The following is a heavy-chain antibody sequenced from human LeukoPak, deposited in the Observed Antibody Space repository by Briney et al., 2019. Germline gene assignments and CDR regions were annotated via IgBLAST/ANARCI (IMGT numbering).Heavy chain of an antibody. V-gene: IGHV1-69*06. J-gene: IGHJ3*02. CDR2: IIPIFGTA. CDR1: GGTFSSYA. D-gene: IGHD4-23*01. CDR3: ARYYGGNRNENDAFDI. Sequence: SVKVSCKASGGTFSSYAISWVRQAPGQGLEWMGGIIPIFGTANYAQKFQGRVTITADKSTSTAYMELSSLRSEDTAVYYCARYYGGNRNENDAFDIWGQGTMVTVSS.